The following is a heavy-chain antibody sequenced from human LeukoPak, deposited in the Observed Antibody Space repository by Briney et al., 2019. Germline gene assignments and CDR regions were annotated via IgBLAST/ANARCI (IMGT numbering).Heavy chain of an antibody. D-gene: IGHD2-15*01. Sequence: GGPLRLSCAASGFTFNSYEMNWVRQAPGKGLEWVSEVSGSGGDTYYADSVKGRFTISRDNSKNTLYLQMNSLKAEDTAVYYCAKGQAADWYFDLWGRGTLVTVSS. CDR2: VSGSGGDT. V-gene: IGHV3-23*01. CDR1: GFTFNSYE. J-gene: IGHJ2*01. CDR3: AKGQAADWYFDL.